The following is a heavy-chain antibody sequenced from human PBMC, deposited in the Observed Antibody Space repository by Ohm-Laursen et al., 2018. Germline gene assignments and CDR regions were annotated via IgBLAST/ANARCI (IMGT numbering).Heavy chain of an antibody. Sequence: TLSLTCLVSGYSISSGYYWGWIRQPPGKGLEWIGSISHSGFTSYNPSLKSRVTISVDTSKNQFSLRLSSVTAADTAVYYCARDYGSGSSSFDYWGQGTLVTVSS. J-gene: IGHJ4*02. CDR2: ISHSGFT. CDR3: ARDYGSGSSSFDY. V-gene: IGHV4-38-2*02. D-gene: IGHD3-10*01. CDR1: GYSISSGYY.